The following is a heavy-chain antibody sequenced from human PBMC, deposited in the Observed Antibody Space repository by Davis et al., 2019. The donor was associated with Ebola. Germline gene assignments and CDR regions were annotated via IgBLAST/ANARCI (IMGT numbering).Heavy chain of an antibody. CDR2: IIPIFCTA. CDR3: ARGRTRKQQLATETTYYYYGMDV. V-gene: IGHV1-69*06. CDR1: GGTFSSYA. J-gene: IGHJ6*02. Sequence: AASVKVSCKASGGTFSSYAISWVRQAPGQGLEWMGGIIPIFCTANYAQKFQGRVTITADKSTSTAYMELSSLRSEDTAVYYCARGRTRKQQLATETTYYYYGMDVWGQGTTVTVSS. D-gene: IGHD6-13*01.